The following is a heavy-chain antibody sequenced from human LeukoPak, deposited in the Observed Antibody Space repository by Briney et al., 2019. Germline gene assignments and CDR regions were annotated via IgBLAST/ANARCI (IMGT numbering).Heavy chain of an antibody. J-gene: IGHJ4*02. D-gene: IGHD3-9*01. CDR3: ARSGAHTDILTGHYPYYFDY. Sequence: PSETLSLTCAAYGGSFSGYYWSWIRQPPGKGLEWIGEINHSGSTNYNPSLKSRVTISVDTSKNQFSLKLSSVTAANTAVYYCARSGAHTDILTGHYPYYFDYWGQGTLVTVSS. CDR2: INHSGST. V-gene: IGHV4-34*01. CDR1: GGSFSGYY.